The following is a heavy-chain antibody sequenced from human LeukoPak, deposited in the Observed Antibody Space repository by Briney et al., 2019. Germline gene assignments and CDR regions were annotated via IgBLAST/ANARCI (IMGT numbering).Heavy chain of an antibody. CDR2: IIPIFGTA. CDR3: AQGKEATVLGSIYYYYYMDV. J-gene: IGHJ6*03. Sequence: ASVKVSCKASGGTFSSHAISWVRQAPGQGLEWMGGIIPIFGTANYAQKFQGRVTITADKSTSTAYMELSSLRSEDTAVYYCAQGKEATVLGSIYYYYYMDVWGKGTTVTVSS. V-gene: IGHV1-69*06. D-gene: IGHD1-26*01. CDR1: GGTFSSHA.